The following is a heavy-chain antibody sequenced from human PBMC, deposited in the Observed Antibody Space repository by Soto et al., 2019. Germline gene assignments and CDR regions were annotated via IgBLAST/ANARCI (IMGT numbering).Heavy chain of an antibody. D-gene: IGHD5-12*01. J-gene: IGHJ4*02. Sequence: GGSLRLSCAASGFTFSNYAMSWVRQAPGKGLEWVSTISGSGNSTYYADSVKGRFTISRDNSKNTLYLQMNSLRAEDSAVYYCAKDQDHVDIVATISFDYWGQGTLVTVSS. CDR3: AKDQDHVDIVATISFDY. CDR1: GFTFSNYA. V-gene: IGHV3-23*01. CDR2: ISGSGNST.